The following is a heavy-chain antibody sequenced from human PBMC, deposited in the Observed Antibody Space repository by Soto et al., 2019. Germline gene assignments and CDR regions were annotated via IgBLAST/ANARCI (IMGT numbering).Heavy chain of an antibody. J-gene: IGHJ4*02. V-gene: IGHV3-23*01. CDR1: GFTFSSYA. CDR2: ISGSGRST. Sequence: PGGSLRLSCAASGFTFSSYAMNWVRQAPGKGPEWVSAISGSGRSTDYADSVEGRFTISRDNSKNTLYLQMSSLRAEDTAVYYCAKAGGIAVPGSHLDYWGQGTLVTVSS. CDR3: AKAGGIAVPGSHLDY. D-gene: IGHD6-19*01.